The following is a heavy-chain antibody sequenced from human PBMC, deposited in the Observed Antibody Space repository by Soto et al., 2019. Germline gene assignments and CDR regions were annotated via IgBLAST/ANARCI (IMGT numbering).Heavy chain of an antibody. CDR1: GGSMTSSHW. V-gene: IGHV4-4*02. CDR2: VSHTGTA. D-gene: IGHD3-3*01. Sequence: PSETLSLTCTVSGGSMTSSHWWTWVRQPPGQALEWIGEVSHTGTANYKSSLKSRVTVSVDTSKNQFSLHLTSVTVADTAIYYCAGAVDFWSGYFHYWGQGTLVTVSS. CDR3: AGAVDFWSGYFHY. J-gene: IGHJ4*02.